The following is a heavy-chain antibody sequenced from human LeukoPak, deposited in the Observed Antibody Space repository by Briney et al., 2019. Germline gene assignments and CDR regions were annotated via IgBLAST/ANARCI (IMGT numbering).Heavy chain of an antibody. CDR1: GYTFTGYY. CDR3: ARGYCSSTSCYSPVDY. Sequence: ASVKVSCKASGYTFTGYYMHWVRQAPGQGLEWMGWINPNSGGTNYAQKFQGRVTMTSDTSISTAYMELSRLRSDDTAVYYCARGYCSSTSCYSPVDYWGKGTLVT. CDR2: INPNSGGT. D-gene: IGHD2-2*01. J-gene: IGHJ4*02. V-gene: IGHV1-2*02.